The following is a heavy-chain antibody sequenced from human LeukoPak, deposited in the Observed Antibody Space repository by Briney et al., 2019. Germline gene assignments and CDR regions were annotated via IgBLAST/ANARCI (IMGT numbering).Heavy chain of an antibody. Sequence: GASVNVSCKASGYTFTGYYMHWVRQAPRQGLEWMGWINPNSGGTNYAQKFQGRVTMTRDTSISTAYMELSRLRSDDTAVYYCARTGGDSSGFDYWGQGTLVTVSS. CDR2: INPNSGGT. CDR1: GYTFTGYY. D-gene: IGHD6-19*01. CDR3: ARTGGDSSGFDY. J-gene: IGHJ4*02. V-gene: IGHV1-2*02.